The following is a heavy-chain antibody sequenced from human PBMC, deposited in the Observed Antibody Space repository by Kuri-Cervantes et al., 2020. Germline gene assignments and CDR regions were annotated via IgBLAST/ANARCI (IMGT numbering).Heavy chain of an antibody. CDR1: GFTFSGYS. Sequence: GGSLRLSCAASGFTFSGYSMNWVRQAPGKGLEWVSSISGSSSYIYYADSVKGRFTISRDNAKNSLYLQMNSLRAEDTAVYYCARDPVGATTGAPLYWGQGTLVTVSS. CDR3: ARDPVGATTGAPLY. D-gene: IGHD1-26*01. J-gene: IGHJ4*02. V-gene: IGHV3-21*01. CDR2: ISGSSSYI.